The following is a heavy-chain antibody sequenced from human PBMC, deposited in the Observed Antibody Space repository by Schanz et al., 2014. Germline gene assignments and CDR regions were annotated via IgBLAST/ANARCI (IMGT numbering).Heavy chain of an antibody. CDR3: AGAVATIRADSFDI. Sequence: QVQVVESGGGVVQPGRSLRLSCVASGFTFNNYGMHWVRQAPGKGLGWVAVIWHDGSGKYYADSVKGRFTISRDNAKNSLYLQKNSLTAEDTAVYYCAGAVATIRADSFDIWGQGTMVAVSS. J-gene: IGHJ3*02. CDR2: IWHDGSGK. V-gene: IGHV3-33*03. CDR1: GFTFNNYG. D-gene: IGHD5-12*01.